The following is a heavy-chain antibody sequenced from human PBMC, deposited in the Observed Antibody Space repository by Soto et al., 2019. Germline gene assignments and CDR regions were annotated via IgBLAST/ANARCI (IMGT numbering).Heavy chain of an antibody. CDR1: GGSITSSSYY. CDR2: IYYSGRS. D-gene: IGHD4-17*01. CDR3: ARQRTTVVTQAYFDH. V-gene: IGHV4-39*01. J-gene: IGHJ4*02. Sequence: SETLSLTCTVSGGSITSSSYYWGWIRPPPGKGLAWIGGIYYSGRSYYNPSLKSRVTMSFDTSKNPFSLTLNSVTAADAAVYYWARQRTTVVTQAYFDHWGQGTLVTVSS.